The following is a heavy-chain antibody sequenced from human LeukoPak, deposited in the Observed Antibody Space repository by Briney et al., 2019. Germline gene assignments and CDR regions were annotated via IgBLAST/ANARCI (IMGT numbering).Heavy chain of an antibody. Sequence: GASVKVSCKASGYTFTGYYMHWVRQAPGQGLEWMGWINPKNGGTKYAQKFQGRVTMTTDTSISTAYMELSSLRSDDTAVFYCARGYAGTWEKTWLDPWGQGTLVTVSS. CDR1: GYTFTGYY. CDR2: INPKNGGT. V-gene: IGHV1-2*02. D-gene: IGHD1-26*01. CDR3: ARGYAGTWEKTWLDP. J-gene: IGHJ5*02.